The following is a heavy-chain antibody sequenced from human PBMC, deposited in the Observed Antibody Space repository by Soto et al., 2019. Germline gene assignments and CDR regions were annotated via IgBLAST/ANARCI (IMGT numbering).Heavy chain of an antibody. CDR1: GYTFSSNS. D-gene: IGHD2-15*01. V-gene: IGHV1-18*04. CDR3: ARVRVVVGATIDS. Sequence: GASAKLSCKASGYTFSSNSIHWVRQAPGQGLEWMGWITPFNGDTSYAQKFQGRVTMTTDTSTSTVFMELRSLRFDDTAVYYCARVRVVVGATIDSWGQGTLVTVSS. J-gene: IGHJ4*02. CDR2: ITPFNGDT.